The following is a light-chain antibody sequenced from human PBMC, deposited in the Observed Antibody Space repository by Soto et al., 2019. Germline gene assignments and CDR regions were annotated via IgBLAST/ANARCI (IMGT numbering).Light chain of an antibody. J-gene: IGLJ2*01. V-gene: IGLV1-51*01. CDR3: GTLDTSLSAVV. CDR2: DNN. Sequence: QSVLTQPPSVSAAPGQKVTISCSGSSSNIGNNYVSWYQHLPGTAPKVLIYDNNKRPSGIPDRFSGSKSGTSATLGITGLQTGDEGDYYCGTLDTSLSAVVFGGGTKLTVL. CDR1: SSNIGNNY.